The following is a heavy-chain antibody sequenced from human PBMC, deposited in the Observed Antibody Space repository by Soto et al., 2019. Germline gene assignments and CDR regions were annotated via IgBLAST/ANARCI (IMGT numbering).Heavy chain of an antibody. CDR3: ARNLLWFGESTHWFDP. D-gene: IGHD3-10*01. CDR2: IYYSGST. CDR1: GGSISSGGYY. Sequence: SETLSLTCTVSGGSISSGGYYWSWIRQHPGKGLEWIGYIYYSGSTYYNPSLKSRVTISVDTSKNQFSLKLSSVTAADTAVYYCARNLLWFGESTHWFDPWGQGTLVTVSS. J-gene: IGHJ5*02. V-gene: IGHV4-31*03.